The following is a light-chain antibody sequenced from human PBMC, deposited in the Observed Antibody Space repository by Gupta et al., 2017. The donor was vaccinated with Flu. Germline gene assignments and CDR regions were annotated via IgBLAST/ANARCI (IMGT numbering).Light chain of an antibody. Sequence: PSTLSAALGDRGTITCRASQDMSKSLAWYQQTPGKVPKLVIFGASTLQSGVPSRFSGSGSGTECTLTISSLQPEDVATYYCQKDNSVPWTFGQGTKVEIK. CDR3: QKDNSVPWT. CDR1: QDMSKS. J-gene: IGKJ1*01. CDR2: GAS. V-gene: IGKV1-27*01.